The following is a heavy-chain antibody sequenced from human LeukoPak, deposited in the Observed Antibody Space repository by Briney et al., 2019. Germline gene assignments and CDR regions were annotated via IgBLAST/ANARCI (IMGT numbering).Heavy chain of an antibody. CDR1: GYTFTTYG. J-gene: IGHJ4*02. D-gene: IGHD4-23*01. V-gene: IGHV1-18*01. CDR3: ARSDFGGAADY. Sequence: GASVKVSCKASGYTFTTYGISWVRQAPGQGLEWMGWISGYKGNTNYAQKLQGRVTMTTDTSTSTAFMELRSLRSDDTAIYYCARSDFGGAADYWGQGTLVTVS. CDR2: ISGYKGNT.